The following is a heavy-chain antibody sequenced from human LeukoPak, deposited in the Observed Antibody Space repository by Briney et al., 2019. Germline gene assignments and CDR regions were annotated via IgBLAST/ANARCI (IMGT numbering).Heavy chain of an antibody. CDR1: GGSFSGYY. D-gene: IGHD2-15*01. CDR2: INHSGST. CDR3: ARGVCSGGSCYSSRGAFDI. J-gene: IGHJ3*02. Sequence: PSETLSLTCAVYGGSFSGYYWSWIRQPPGKGLEWIGEINHSGSTYYNPSLKSRVTISVDTSKNQLSLKLSSVTAADTAVYYCARGVCSGGSCYSSRGAFDIWGQGTMVTVSS. V-gene: IGHV4-34*01.